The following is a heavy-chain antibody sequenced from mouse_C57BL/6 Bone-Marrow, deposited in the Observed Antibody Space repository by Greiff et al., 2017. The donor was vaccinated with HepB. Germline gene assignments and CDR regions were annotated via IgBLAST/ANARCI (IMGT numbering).Heavy chain of an antibody. Sequence: DVKLVESGEGLVKPGGSLKLSCAASGFTFSSYAMSWVRQTPEKRLEWVAYISSGGDYIYYADTGKGRFTIYIDNARNTLYLQMSSLKSEDTAMYYCTRTDYYGSSSWFAYWGQGTLVTVSA. V-gene: IGHV5-9-1*02. CDR2: ISSGGDYI. D-gene: IGHD1-1*01. J-gene: IGHJ3*01. CDR1: GFTFSSYA. CDR3: TRTDYYGSSSWFAY.